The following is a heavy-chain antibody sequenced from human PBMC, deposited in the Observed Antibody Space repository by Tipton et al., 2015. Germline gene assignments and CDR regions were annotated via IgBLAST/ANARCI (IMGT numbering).Heavy chain of an antibody. CDR1: GGSISSGYY. CDR2: IFYSGST. V-gene: IGHV4-39*02. D-gene: IGHD1-26*01. CDR3: ARGGFSGSHSSDAFDI. Sequence: TLSLTCTVFGGSISSGYYWSWIRQHPGKGLEWIGSIFYSGSTYYNPSLRSRVSISLDKSKKQFSLNVTSATAADTAVYYCARGGFSGSHSSDAFDIWGQGTMVTVSS. J-gene: IGHJ3*02.